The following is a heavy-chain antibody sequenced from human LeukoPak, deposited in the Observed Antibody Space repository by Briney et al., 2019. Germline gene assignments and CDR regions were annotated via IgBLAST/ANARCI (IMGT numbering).Heavy chain of an antibody. D-gene: IGHD6-6*01. V-gene: IGHV4-39*07. CDR1: GGSISSSSYY. CDR3: ARGSIAARPHYYYYMDV. J-gene: IGHJ6*03. CDR2: IYYSGST. Sequence: SETLSLTCTVSGGSISSSSYYWGWIRQPPGKGLEWIGSIYYSGSTYYNPSLKSRVTISVDTSKNQFSLKLSSVTAADTAVYYCARGSIAARPHYYYYMDVWGKGTTVTVSS.